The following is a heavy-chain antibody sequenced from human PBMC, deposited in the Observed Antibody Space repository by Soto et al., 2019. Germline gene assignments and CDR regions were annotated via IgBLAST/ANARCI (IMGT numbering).Heavy chain of an antibody. J-gene: IGHJ6*02. Sequence: GGSLRLSCAASGFTFSSYGMHWVRQAPGKGLEWVAVISYDGSNKYYADSVKGRFTISRDNSKNTLYLQMNSLRAEDTAVYYCAKVKGSGPMAVWGQGTTVTVSS. CDR3: AKVKGSGPMAV. CDR1: GFTFSSYG. D-gene: IGHD3-10*01. V-gene: IGHV3-30*18. CDR2: ISYDGSNK.